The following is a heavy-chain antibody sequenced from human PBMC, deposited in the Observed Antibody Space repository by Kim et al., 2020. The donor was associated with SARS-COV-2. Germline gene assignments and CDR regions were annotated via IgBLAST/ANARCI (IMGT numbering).Heavy chain of an antibody. CDR1: GFTFSSYW. Sequence: GGSLRLSCAASGFTFSSYWMHWVRQAPGKGLVWVSRINSDGSSTSYADSVKGRFTISRDNAKNTLYLQMNSLRAEDTAVYYCASLVGGYCSGGSCDGGDYWGQGTLVTVSS. CDR3: ASLVGGYCSGGSCDGGDY. J-gene: IGHJ4*02. V-gene: IGHV3-74*01. D-gene: IGHD2-15*01. CDR2: INSDGSST.